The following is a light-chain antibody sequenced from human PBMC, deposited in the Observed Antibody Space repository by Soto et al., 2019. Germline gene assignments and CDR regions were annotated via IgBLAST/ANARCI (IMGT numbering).Light chain of an antibody. J-gene: IGLJ1*01. Sequence: QSVLTQPASVSVSPGQSITISCTGTSSDVGGYNYVSWYQQHPGKAPKLMIYDVTNRPSGVSNRFSGSKSGNTASLTISGLQAEDEADYYCGSYTSSSTYVFGTETKVTVL. CDR3: GSYTSSSTYV. V-gene: IGLV2-14*01. CDR1: SSDVGGYNY. CDR2: DVT.